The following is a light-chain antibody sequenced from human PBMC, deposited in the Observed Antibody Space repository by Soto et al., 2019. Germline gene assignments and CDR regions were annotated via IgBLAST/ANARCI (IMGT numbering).Light chain of an antibody. Sequence: QSALTRAAAVSGCPGQSITISCTGSSNDIGAYKYVSWYQQYPGKAPKLIIFEVSNRPSGVSNRFSGSKSGNTASLTIAGLQAEDEADYHCSSYTTGSTLYVFGGGTKVTVL. CDR2: EVS. V-gene: IGLV2-14*01. CDR1: SNDIGAYKY. J-gene: IGLJ1*01. CDR3: SSYTTGSTLYV.